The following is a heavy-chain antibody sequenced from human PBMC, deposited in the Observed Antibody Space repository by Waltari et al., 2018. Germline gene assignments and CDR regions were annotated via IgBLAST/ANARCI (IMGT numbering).Heavy chain of an antibody. J-gene: IGHJ4*02. CDR1: GFTFSSYW. CDR2: IKQDGSEK. D-gene: IGHD1-26*01. CDR3: AREVSYSGSSVDY. Sequence: EVQLVESGGGLVKPGGSLRLSCAASGFTFSSYWMSWVRQAPGKGLEWVANIKQDGSEKYYVDSVKGRFTISRDNAKNSLYLQMNSLRAEDTAVYYCAREVSYSGSSVDYWGQGTLVTVSS. V-gene: IGHV3-7*01.